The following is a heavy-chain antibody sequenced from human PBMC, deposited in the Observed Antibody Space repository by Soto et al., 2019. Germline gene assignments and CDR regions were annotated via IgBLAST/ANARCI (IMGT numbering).Heavy chain of an antibody. CDR3: ARESEDLTSNFDY. V-gene: IGHV3-21*06. CDR1: GFTFTRYS. CDR2: ISSTTNYI. Sequence: GWSLRLSCAASGFTFTRYSMNWVRQAPGKGLEWVSSISSTTNYIYYGDSMKGRFTISRDNAKNSLYLEMNSLRAEDTAVYYCARESEDLTSNFDYWCQGTLGTVSS. J-gene: IGHJ4*02.